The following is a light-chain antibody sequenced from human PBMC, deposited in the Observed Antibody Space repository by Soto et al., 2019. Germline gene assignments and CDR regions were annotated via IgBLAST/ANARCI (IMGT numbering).Light chain of an antibody. Sequence: QSVLTQPASVSGPPGQSITISCTGTSSDVGSYNLVSWYQQHPGKAPKLMIYEGSKRPSGVSNRFSGSKSGNTASLTISGLQAEDEADYYCCSYSVGSTYVFGTGTKVTVL. CDR3: CSYSVGSTYV. CDR1: SSDVGSYNL. V-gene: IGLV2-23*01. J-gene: IGLJ1*01. CDR2: EGS.